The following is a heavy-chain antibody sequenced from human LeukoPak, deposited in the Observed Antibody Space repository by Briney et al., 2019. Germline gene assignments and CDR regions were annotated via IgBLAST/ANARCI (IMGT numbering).Heavy chain of an antibody. V-gene: IGHV3-48*01. CDR3: ARGGVAAAPPIVY. J-gene: IGHJ4*02. CDR1: GFTFSSYS. CDR2: ISSSSSTI. Sequence: GGSLRLSCAASGFTFSSYSMNWVRQAPGKGLEWVSYISSSSSTIYYADSVKGRFTISRDNAKNSLYLQMNSLRAEDTAVYYCARGGVAAAPPIVYWGQGTLVTVSS. D-gene: IGHD6-13*01.